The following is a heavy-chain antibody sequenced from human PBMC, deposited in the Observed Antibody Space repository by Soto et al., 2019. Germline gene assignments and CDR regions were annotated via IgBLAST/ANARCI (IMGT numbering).Heavy chain of an antibody. V-gene: IGHV4-39*01. CDR2: IHYSGST. Sequence: QLQLQESGPGLVKPSETLSLTCTVSGGSIRSSSYYWGWIRQPPGKGLEWIGSIHYSGSTYYNQSLKSRVTISVDTSKNQCSLKLSSVTAADTAVYYCERRLGGWYYWGQGTLVTVSS. CDR3: ERRLGGWYY. CDR1: GGSIRSSSYY. D-gene: IGHD6-19*01. J-gene: IGHJ4*02.